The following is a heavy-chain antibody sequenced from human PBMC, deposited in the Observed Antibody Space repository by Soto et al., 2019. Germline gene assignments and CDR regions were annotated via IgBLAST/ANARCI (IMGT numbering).Heavy chain of an antibody. J-gene: IGHJ2*01. V-gene: IGHV1-18*01. CDR3: ARLGLTTVVTRGWYFDL. Sequence: QVQLVQSGAEVKKPGASVKVSCEASGYTCTSYGISRVRQAAGQGLEWMGWISAYKGNTNYAQKLQGRVTMTTDTSTSTAYMELRSLRSDDTAVYYCARLGLTTVVTRGWYFDLWGRGTLVTVSS. CDR2: ISAYKGNT. CDR1: GYTCTSYG. D-gene: IGHD4-17*01.